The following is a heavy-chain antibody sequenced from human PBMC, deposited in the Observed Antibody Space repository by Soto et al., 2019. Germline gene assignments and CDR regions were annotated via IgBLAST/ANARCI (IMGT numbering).Heavy chain of an antibody. J-gene: IGHJ6*02. Sequence: ASVKVSCKASGVTFSSYAISWVRQAPGQGLEWMGGIIPSFGTSNYAQKFHARVTITADESTSTAYMELSSLRSEETAVYYCATSRVIVVVPADYYSYGMDVWGQGTTVTGAS. D-gene: IGHD2-2*01. CDR3: ATSRVIVVVPADYYSYGMDV. V-gene: IGHV1-69*13. CDR2: IIPSFGTS. CDR1: GVTFSSYA.